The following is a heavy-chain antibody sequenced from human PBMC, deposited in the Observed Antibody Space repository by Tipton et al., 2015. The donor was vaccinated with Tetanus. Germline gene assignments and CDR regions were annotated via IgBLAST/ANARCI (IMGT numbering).Heavy chain of an antibody. CDR3: ATMTPVDWSFDR. CDR2: MSYSGRT. CDR1: GASIIDKTHY. Sequence: GLVKPSETLYLNCTVYGASIIDKTHYWGWIRQPPGKGLESSGSMSYSGRTYYKPSLKSQDTISVDTSKNQFSLKLSSVTAAEAAVYYCATMTPVDWSFDRWGRGILVTVSS. D-gene: IGHD4-23*01. V-gene: IGHV4-39*07. J-gene: IGHJ2*01.